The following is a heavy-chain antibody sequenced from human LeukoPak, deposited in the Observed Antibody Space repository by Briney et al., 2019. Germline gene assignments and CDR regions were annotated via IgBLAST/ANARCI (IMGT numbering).Heavy chain of an antibody. CDR3: ARGLGPNYYYYYMDV. CDR1: GGSISSSGYY. CDR2: IYYSGST. J-gene: IGHJ6*03. Sequence: SETLSLTCTVSGGSISSSGYYWGWIRQPPGKGLEWIGSIYYSGSTYYNPSLKSRVTISVDTSKNQFSPKLSSVTAADTAVYYCARGLGPNYYYYYMDVWGKGTTVTVSS. V-gene: IGHV4-39*01.